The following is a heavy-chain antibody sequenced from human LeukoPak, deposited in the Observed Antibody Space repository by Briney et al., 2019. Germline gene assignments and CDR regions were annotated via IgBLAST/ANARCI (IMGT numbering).Heavy chain of an antibody. CDR2: IKQDGSEK. J-gene: IGHJ5*02. Sequence: GGSLRLSCAASGFTFSSYWMSWVRQPPGKGLEWVANIKQDGSEKYYVDSVKGRFTISRDNDKNSLYLQMNSLRAEDTAVYYCASGNCDSSGYNWFDPWGQGTLVTVSS. CDR1: GFTFSSYW. V-gene: IGHV3-7*01. D-gene: IGHD3-22*01. CDR3: ASGNCDSSGYNWFDP.